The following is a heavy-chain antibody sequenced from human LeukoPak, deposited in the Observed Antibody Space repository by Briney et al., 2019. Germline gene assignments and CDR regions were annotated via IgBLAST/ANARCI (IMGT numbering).Heavy chain of an antibody. CDR1: GYTFTGYY. CDR3: ARVVSSGPVIPDFDY. V-gene: IGHV1-2*02. D-gene: IGHD3/OR15-3a*01. CDR2: INPNSGGT. J-gene: IGHJ4*02. Sequence: ASVKVSCKASGYTFTGYYMHWVRQAPGQGLEWMGWINPNSGGTNYAQKFQGRVTMTRDTSISTAYMELSRLRSDDTAVYYCARVVSSGPVIPDFDYWGQGILVTVSS.